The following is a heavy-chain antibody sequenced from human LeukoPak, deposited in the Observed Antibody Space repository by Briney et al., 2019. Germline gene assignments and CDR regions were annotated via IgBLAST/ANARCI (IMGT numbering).Heavy chain of an antibody. CDR3: ARGGYWFDS. J-gene: IGHJ5*01. D-gene: IGHD6-25*01. CDR1: GGSISSSY. CDR2: IYYSGSI. V-gene: IGHV4-59*01. Sequence: SETLSLTCTVSGGSISSSYWSWIRQPPGKGLGWIAYIYYSGSIYYNPSLKSRATISVDTSKSQFSLKVNSVTAADTAVYYCARGGYWFDSWGQGTLVTVSS.